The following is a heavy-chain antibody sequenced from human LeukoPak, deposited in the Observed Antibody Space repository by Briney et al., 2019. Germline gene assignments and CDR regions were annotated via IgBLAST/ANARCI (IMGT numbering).Heavy chain of an antibody. V-gene: IGHV4-39*01. CDR3: ARLGDYYDSSGYFDAFDI. Sequence: SETLSLTCTVSGGSLISSHYYWGWIRQPPGKGLEWIGSIHYSGSAHYNPSLKSRVTISVDTSKKQFSLKLTSVTAADAAVYYCARLGDYYDSSGYFDAFDIWGQGTMVTVFS. CDR2: IHYSGSA. J-gene: IGHJ3*02. CDR1: GGSLISSHYY. D-gene: IGHD3-22*01.